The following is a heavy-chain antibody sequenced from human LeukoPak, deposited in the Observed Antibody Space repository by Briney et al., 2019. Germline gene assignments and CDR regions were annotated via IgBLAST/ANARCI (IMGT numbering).Heavy chain of an antibody. V-gene: IGHV1-69*13. Sequence: ASVKVSCKASGGTLSSYAISWVRQAPGPGLEWRGGIIPIFVTANYAQKFQGRVTITADESTSTTYIELSSLRSEDTAVYYCASASIAARYYYDSSGYSPFDYWGQGTLVTVSS. J-gene: IGHJ4*02. CDR2: IIPIFVTA. CDR3: ASASIAARYYYDSSGYSPFDY. CDR1: GGTLSSYA. D-gene: IGHD3-22*01.